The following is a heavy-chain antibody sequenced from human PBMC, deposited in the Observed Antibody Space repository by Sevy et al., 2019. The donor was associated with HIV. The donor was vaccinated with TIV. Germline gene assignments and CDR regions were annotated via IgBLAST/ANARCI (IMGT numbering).Heavy chain of an antibody. J-gene: IGHJ6*02. CDR2: ISYDGSKT. V-gene: IGHV3-30*03. CDR3: ASGFDYQEQYYYFFGMDV. D-gene: IGHD5-12*01. CDR1: GFTFSGYG. Sequence: GGSLRLSCAASGFTFSGYGMHWVRQAPGKGLEWVAIISYDGSKTYYSKSVKGRFAISRDNSRNTLNLQMSSLRVEDTAVYYCASGFDYQEQYYYFFGMDVWGRGTTVTVSS.